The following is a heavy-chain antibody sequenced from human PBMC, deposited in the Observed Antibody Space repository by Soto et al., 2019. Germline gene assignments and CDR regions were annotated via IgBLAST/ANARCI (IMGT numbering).Heavy chain of an antibody. V-gene: IGHV4-59*01. CDR2: IYYSGST. CDR3: ARAYGSGSYYIGMYYYYYMDV. Sequence: PSETLSLTCTVSGGSISSYYWSWIRQPPGKGLEWIGYIYYSGSTNYNPSLKSRVTISVDTSKNQFSLKLSSVTAADTAVYYCARAYGSGSYYIGMYYYYYMDVWGKGTTVTVSS. J-gene: IGHJ6*03. D-gene: IGHD3-10*01. CDR1: GGSISSYY.